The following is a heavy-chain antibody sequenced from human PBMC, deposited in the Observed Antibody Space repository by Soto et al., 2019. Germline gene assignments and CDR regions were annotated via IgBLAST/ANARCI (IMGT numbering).Heavy chain of an antibody. CDR3: AGSYDTDDYYFDY. CDR2: IYHGGST. D-gene: IGHD3-22*01. Sequence: SETLSLTCVVSGGSISSSNWWSWVRQTPGKALEWIGEIYHGGSTNYNPSLQSRVSMSLDKSNNQFSLTLTSVTAADTAVYFCAGSYDTDDYYFDYWGRGTLVTVS. CDR1: GGSISSSNW. V-gene: IGHV4-4*02. J-gene: IGHJ4*02.